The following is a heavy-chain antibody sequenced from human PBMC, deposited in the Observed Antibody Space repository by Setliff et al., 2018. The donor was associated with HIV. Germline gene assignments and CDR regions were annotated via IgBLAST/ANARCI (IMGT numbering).Heavy chain of an antibody. Sequence: GGSLRLSCKATGFSFSLYAMSWVRQAPGKGLEWLSAISGGGDRTYHADSVRGRFTISRDNSKNSLYLQMNSLRAEDTAVYYCAKTYYYDSSGYYYFDSWGQGTLVTVSS. CDR2: ISGGGDRT. V-gene: IGHV3-23*01. CDR3: AKTYYYDSSGYYYFDS. J-gene: IGHJ4*02. D-gene: IGHD3-22*01. CDR1: GFSFSLYA.